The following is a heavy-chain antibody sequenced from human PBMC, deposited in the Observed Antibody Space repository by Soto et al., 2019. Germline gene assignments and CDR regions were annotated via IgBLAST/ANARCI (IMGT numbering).Heavy chain of an antibody. D-gene: IGHD3-3*01. CDR2: INPNSGGT. CDR3: AREYYDFWSGYLGQRDYYYGMDV. Sequence: ASVKVSCKASGYTFTGYYMHWVRQAPGQGLEWMGWINPNSGGTNYAQKFQGWVTMTRDTPISTAYMELSRLRSDDTAVYYCAREYYDFWSGYLGQRDYYYGMDVWGQGTTVTVSS. V-gene: IGHV1-2*04. CDR1: GYTFTGYY. J-gene: IGHJ6*02.